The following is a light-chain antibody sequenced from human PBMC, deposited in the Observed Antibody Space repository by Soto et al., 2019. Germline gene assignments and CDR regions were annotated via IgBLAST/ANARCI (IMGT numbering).Light chain of an antibody. CDR3: QQYGALPPT. CDR2: GAS. CDR1: QTVSNTY. J-gene: IGKJ4*01. V-gene: IGKV3-20*01. Sequence: EIVLTQFPGALSLSPGESVTLSCRTSQTVSNTYLAWYQQKSGQAPKFLIYGASNRATGIPDRFSGSGSGTDFTLTISRLEPEDFAVYYCQQYGALPPTFGGGTKVEIK.